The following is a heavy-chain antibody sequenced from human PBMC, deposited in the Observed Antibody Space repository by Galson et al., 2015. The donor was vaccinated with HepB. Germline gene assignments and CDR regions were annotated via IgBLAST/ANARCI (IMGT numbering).Heavy chain of an antibody. V-gene: IGHV4-61*02. J-gene: IGHJ5*02. CDR1: GGSISSGSYY. Sequence: TLSLTCTVSGGSISSGSYYWSWIRQPAGKGLEWIGRIYTSGSTNYNPSLKSRVTISVDTSKNQFSLKLSSVTAADTAVYYCARDGQVYDFFEGNNWFDPWGQGTLVTVSS. CDR2: IYTSGST. D-gene: IGHD5/OR15-5a*01. CDR3: ARDGQVYDFFEGNNWFDP.